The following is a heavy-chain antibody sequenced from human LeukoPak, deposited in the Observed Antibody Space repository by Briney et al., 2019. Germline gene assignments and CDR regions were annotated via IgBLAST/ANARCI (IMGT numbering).Heavy chain of an antibody. CDR2: ISVYSGNT. V-gene: IGHV1-18*01. CDR1: GYSFTNYG. J-gene: IGHJ6*03. D-gene: IGHD6-19*01. CDR3: ARDSRLGWYTDV. Sequence: ASVKVSCKASGYSFTNYGISWVRQAPGQGLEWMGWISVYSGNTNYAQKLQDRVTMTTDTSTSTAYMELRSLTSDDTAVYYCARDSRLGWYTDVWGKGTTVTVSS.